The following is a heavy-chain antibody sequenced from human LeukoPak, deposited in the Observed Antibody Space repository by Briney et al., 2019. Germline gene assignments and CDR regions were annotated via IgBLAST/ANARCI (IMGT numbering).Heavy chain of an antibody. CDR2: INTKSGGA. D-gene: IGHD2-2*02. V-gene: IGHV1-2*02. CDR1: VYTFTGYY. J-gene: IGHJ4*02. CDR3: ARSPIAVLPAAIMSLRAPSDY. Sequence: ASVKVSCKSSVYTFTGYYIHWVRQAPGQGLEWMGWINTKSGGANYAQKFQDRGTMTRDTSINTAYMELSSLRYDDTALYYCARSPIAVLPAAIMSLRAPSDYWGQGTLVTVSS.